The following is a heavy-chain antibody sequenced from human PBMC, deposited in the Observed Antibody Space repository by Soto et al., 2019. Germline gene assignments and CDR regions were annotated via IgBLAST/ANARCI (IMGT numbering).Heavy chain of an antibody. J-gene: IGHJ3*02. CDR1: GFTFSSYA. D-gene: IGHD3-10*01. V-gene: IGHV3-23*01. CDR3: ANPLSVWFGEYDAFDI. CDR2: ISGSGGST. Sequence: EVQLLESGGGLVQPGGSLRLSCAASGFTFSSYAMSWVRQAPGKGLEWVSAISGSGGSTYYADSVKGRFTISRDNSKNTLYLQMNSLRAEDTAVYYCANPLSVWFGEYDAFDIWGQGTMVTVSS.